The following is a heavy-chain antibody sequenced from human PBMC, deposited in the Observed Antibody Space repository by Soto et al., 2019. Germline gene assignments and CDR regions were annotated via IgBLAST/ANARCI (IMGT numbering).Heavy chain of an antibody. Sequence: SETLSLTCAVSGGSISTSNWWSWVRQPPGKGLEWIGEIFHSGNTNYNPSLKSRLTISIDKSKNQFSLSLTSVTAADTAVYYCAGGKFYAFDIWGQGTMVTVSS. CDR1: GGSISTSNW. J-gene: IGHJ3*02. CDR2: IFHSGNT. V-gene: IGHV4-4*02. CDR3: AGGKFYAFDI.